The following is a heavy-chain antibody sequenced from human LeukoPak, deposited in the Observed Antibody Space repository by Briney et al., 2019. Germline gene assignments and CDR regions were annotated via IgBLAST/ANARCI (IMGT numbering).Heavy chain of an antibody. J-gene: IGHJ4*02. CDR2: INPSGGST. CDR1: GYTFTGYH. Sequence: ASVKVSCKASGYTFTGYHIHWVRQAPGQGLEWMGIINPSGGSTSYAQKFQGRVTMTRDTSTSTVYMELSSLRSEDTAVYYCAREDGLAFDYWGQGNLVTVSS. V-gene: IGHV1-46*01. D-gene: IGHD2-8*01. CDR3: AREDGLAFDY.